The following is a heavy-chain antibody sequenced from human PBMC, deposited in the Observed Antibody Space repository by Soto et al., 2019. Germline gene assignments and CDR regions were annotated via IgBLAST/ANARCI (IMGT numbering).Heavy chain of an antibody. D-gene: IGHD2-8*01. CDR3: VRGYCTTTPCSGDFQH. Sequence: ASVKVSCKASGYKFTTYFIHWVRQAPGQGLEWMGMIHPSGDTGYGQKFRGRVAMTIDTSTTTAYMELRNLKSEDTAIYFSVRGYCTTTPCSGDFQHWGQGTLVTVSS. CDR2: IHPSGDT. J-gene: IGHJ1*01. CDR1: GYKFTTYF. V-gene: IGHV1-46*01.